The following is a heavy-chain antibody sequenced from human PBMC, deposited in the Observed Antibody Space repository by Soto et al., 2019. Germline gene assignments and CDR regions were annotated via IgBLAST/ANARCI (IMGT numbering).Heavy chain of an antibody. V-gene: IGHV3-21*01. CDR3: ARVVYCSGGSCYDAFDI. J-gene: IGHJ3*02. CDR2: ISSSSSYI. D-gene: IGHD2-15*01. Sequence: GGSLRLSCAASGFTFSSYSMNWFRQAPGKGLEWVSPISSSSSYIYYAGSVKGRFTISRDNAKNSLYLQMNSLRAEDTAVYYCARVVYCSGGSCYDAFDIWGQGTMVTVSS. CDR1: GFTFSSYS.